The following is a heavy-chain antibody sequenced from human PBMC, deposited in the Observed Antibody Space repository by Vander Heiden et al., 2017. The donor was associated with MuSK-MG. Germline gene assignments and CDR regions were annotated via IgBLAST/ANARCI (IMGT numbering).Heavy chain of an antibody. V-gene: IGHV3-23*01. CDR1: GFTFGRYA. CDR3: AKDVLLWFGESPDY. Sequence: EVQLLASGGGLVQPGGSLRLSCAASGFTFGRYAMSWVRQAPGKGLEWVSAISGSGGSTYYADSVKGRFTISRDNSKNTLYLQMNSLRAEDTAVYYCAKDVLLWFGESPDYWGQGTLVTVSS. D-gene: IGHD3-10*01. CDR2: ISGSGGST. J-gene: IGHJ4*02.